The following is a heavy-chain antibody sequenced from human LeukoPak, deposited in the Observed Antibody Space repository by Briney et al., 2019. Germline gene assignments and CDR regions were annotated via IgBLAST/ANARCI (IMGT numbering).Heavy chain of an antibody. CDR3: ARTGDYSRSTGGWFDP. CDR1: GDSINSHY. J-gene: IGHJ5*02. D-gene: IGHD4-11*01. V-gene: IGHV4-59*11. Sequence: PSATLSLTCTVFGDSINSHYWSWVRQAPGKGLEWIGYIFYSGNTNYSTSLKSRVTISIDTSKKQFSLRLTSVTTADTAVYFCARTGDYSRSTGGWFDPWGQGTLVTVSS. CDR2: IFYSGNT.